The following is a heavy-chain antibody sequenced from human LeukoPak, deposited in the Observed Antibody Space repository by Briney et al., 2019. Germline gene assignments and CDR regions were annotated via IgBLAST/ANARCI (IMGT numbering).Heavy chain of an antibody. J-gene: IGHJ4*02. CDR1: GYTFTSYG. D-gene: IGHD2-21*02. CDR3: ARALVVVTAIPDS. Sequence: ASVKVSCKASGYTFTSYGICWVRQAPGQGLEWMGWISAYNGNINYAQMFQGRITMTTDTSTSTAYMELRSLRSDDTAVYFCARALVVVTAIPDSWGQGTLVTVSS. CDR2: ISAYNGNI. V-gene: IGHV1-18*01.